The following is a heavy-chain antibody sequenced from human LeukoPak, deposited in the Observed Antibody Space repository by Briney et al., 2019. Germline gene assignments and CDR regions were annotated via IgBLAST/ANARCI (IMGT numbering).Heavy chain of an antibody. CDR1: EFDFSSHA. CDR3: ATDRGWRTSGYYLYYFEY. J-gene: IGHJ4*02. D-gene: IGHD3-3*01. CDR2: IKHDGSEK. Sequence: GGSLRLSCAASEFDFSSHAMTWVRQAPGKGLEWVASIKHDGSEKYYVDSVRGRFTISRDNTKNSLYLQMSSLRAEDTAVYYCATDRGWRTSGYYLYYFEYWGQGTLVTFSS. V-gene: IGHV3-7*01.